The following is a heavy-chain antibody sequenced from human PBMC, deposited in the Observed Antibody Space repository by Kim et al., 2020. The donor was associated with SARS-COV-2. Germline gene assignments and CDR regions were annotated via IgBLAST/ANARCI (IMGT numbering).Heavy chain of an antibody. J-gene: IGHJ6*02. CDR2: ISGSGGST. CDR1: GFTFSSYA. Sequence: GGSLRLSCAASGFTFSSYAMSWVRQAPGKGLEWVSAISGSGGSTYYADSVKGRFTISRHNSKNTLYLQMNSLRAEDTAVYYCATHLESGSYQGGDYYYGMDVWGQGTTVTVSS. D-gene: IGHD1-26*01. V-gene: IGHV3-23*01. CDR3: ATHLESGSYQGGDYYYGMDV.